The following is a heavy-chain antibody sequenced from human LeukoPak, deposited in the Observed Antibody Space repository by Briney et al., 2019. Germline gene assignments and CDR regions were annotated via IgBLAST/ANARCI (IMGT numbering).Heavy chain of an antibody. Sequence: GGSLRLSCAASGFTFSSYGMHWVRQAPGKGLEWVAVILNDGSQEKYADSVKGRFTISRDNSKSTLYLQMNSLGAEDTAVYYCARANYGDYADCFDPWGQGTLVTVSS. CDR2: ILNDGSQE. CDR3: ARANYGDYADCFDP. D-gene: IGHD4-17*01. V-gene: IGHV3-33*01. J-gene: IGHJ5*02. CDR1: GFTFSSYG.